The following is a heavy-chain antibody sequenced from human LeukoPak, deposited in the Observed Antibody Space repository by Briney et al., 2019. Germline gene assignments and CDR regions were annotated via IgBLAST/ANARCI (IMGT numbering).Heavy chain of an antibody. CDR2: ISSSSHYI. CDR1: GFTFSSYS. D-gene: IGHD5-24*01. Sequence: GGSLRLSCAASGFTFSSYSLNWVRQASGMGLEWVSSISSSSHYIYYADSVKGRFTISRDNAKNSLYLQMNNLGAEDTAVYYCARDGDGFTVPYDYWGQGILVTVSS. J-gene: IGHJ4*02. CDR3: ARDGDGFTVPYDY. V-gene: IGHV3-21*06.